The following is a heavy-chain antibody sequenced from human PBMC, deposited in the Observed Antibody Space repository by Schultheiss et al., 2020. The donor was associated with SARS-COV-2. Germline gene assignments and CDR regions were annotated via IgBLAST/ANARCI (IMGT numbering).Heavy chain of an antibody. J-gene: IGHJ4*02. V-gene: IGHV1-69*13. CDR1: GGTFSSFA. CDR3: ARDASSRDGYNSYYFDY. Sequence: SVKVSCKASGGTFSSFAISWVRQAPGQGLEWMGWINPNSGGTNYAQKFQGRVTITADESTSTAYMELSSLRSEDTAVYYCARDASSRDGYNSYYFDYWGQGTLVTVSS. D-gene: IGHD5-24*01. CDR2: INPNSGGT.